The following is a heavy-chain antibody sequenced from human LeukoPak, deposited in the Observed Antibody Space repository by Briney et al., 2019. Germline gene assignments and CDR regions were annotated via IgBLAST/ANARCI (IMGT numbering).Heavy chain of an antibody. CDR3: ARGQYGDYRSRWFDP. Sequence: SETLSLTCAVSGGSFSGYYWSWIRPPPGKGLDRIGEINHSGSTNYNPSLKSRVTISVDTSKNQFSLKLSSVTAADTAVYYCARGQYGDYRSRWFDPWGQGTLVTVSS. D-gene: IGHD4-17*01. CDR2: INHSGST. V-gene: IGHV4-34*01. J-gene: IGHJ5*02. CDR1: GGSFSGYY.